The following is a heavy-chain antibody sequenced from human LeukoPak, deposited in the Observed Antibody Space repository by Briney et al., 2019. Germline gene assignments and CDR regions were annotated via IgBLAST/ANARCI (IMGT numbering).Heavy chain of an antibody. CDR3: ARAPGNIRADY. J-gene: IGHJ4*02. CDR2: ISSSGSTV. Sequence: QTGGSLRLSCAASGFSFGSYEMNWVRQAPGKGLEWVSYISSSGSTVYYADSVEGRFTISRDNAKNSLYLQMNSLRAEDTAIYYRARAPGNIRADYWGQGTLVTVSS. D-gene: IGHD2/OR15-2a*01. CDR1: GFSFGSYE. V-gene: IGHV3-48*03.